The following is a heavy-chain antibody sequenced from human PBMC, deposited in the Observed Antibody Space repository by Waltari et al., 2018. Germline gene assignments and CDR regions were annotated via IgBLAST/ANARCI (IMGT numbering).Heavy chain of an antibody. J-gene: IGHJ4*02. CDR1: GFTFSSYA. CDR3: AGGGYYYDSSGYHHSDY. CDR2: SSGSGRSR. Sequence: EVQLLESGGGLVQPGGSLRLSCAASGFTFSSYAMSWVRQAPGKGLEWVSASSGSGRSRYYADSVKGRFTISRDNSKNTLYLQMNSLRAEDTAVYYCAGGGYYYDSSGYHHSDYWGQGTLVTVSS. V-gene: IGHV3-23*01. D-gene: IGHD3-22*01.